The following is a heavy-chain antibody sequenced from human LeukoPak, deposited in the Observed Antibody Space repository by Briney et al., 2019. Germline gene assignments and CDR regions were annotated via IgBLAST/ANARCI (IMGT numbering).Heavy chain of an antibody. D-gene: IGHD3-16*02. CDR1: GYILTELS. CDR3: ATGKVISDAFDI. CDR2: FDPEDGET. Sequence: ASVKVSCKVSGYILTELSMHWVRQAPGKGLEWMGGFDPEDGETIYAQKFQGRVTMTEDTSTDTAYMELSSLRSEDTAVYYCATGKVISDAFDIWGQGTMVTVSS. V-gene: IGHV1-24*01. J-gene: IGHJ3*02.